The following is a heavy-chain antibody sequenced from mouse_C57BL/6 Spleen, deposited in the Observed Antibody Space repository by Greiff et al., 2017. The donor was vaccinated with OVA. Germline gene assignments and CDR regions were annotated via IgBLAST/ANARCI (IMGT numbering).Heavy chain of an antibody. D-gene: IGHD1-1*01. CDR1: GFNIKDDY. CDR2: IDPENGDT. Sequence: VQLQQSGAELVRPGASVKLSCTASGFNIKDDYMHWVKQRPEPGLEWIGWIDPENGDTEYASKFQGKATITADTSSNTAYLQLSSLTSEDTAVYYCTTPYYYGSSWFAYWGQGTLVTVSA. CDR3: TTPYYYGSSWFAY. J-gene: IGHJ3*01. V-gene: IGHV14-4*01.